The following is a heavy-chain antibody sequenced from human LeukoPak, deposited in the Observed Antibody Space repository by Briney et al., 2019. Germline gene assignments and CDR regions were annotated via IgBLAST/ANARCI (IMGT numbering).Heavy chain of an antibody. CDR1: GGSISSYY. V-gene: IGHV4-59*01. CDR2: IYYSGST. J-gene: IGHJ4*02. Sequence: SETLSLTCTVSGGSISSYYWSWIRQPPGKGLEWIGYIYYSGSTNYNPSLKSRVTISVDTSKNQFSLKLSSVTAADTAVYYCARTGRDGSIFDYRGQGTLVTVSS. CDR3: ARTGRDGSIFDY. D-gene: IGHD5-24*01.